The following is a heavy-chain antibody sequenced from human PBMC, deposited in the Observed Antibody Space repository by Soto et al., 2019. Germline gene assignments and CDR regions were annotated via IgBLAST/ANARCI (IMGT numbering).Heavy chain of an antibody. CDR3: SRYRREAVAGYTLDN. Sequence: PSETLSVTCSVSGDSISSNYWNWVRQPPGKGLEWIGNVYNSGSTNYSPSLKSRVTNSEDTSKSQFSLKVNSMTAADTAVYYCSRYRREAVAGYTLDNWGQGILVTVSS. CDR2: VYNSGST. J-gene: IGHJ4*02. V-gene: IGHV4-59*13. CDR1: GDSISSNY. D-gene: IGHD6-13*01.